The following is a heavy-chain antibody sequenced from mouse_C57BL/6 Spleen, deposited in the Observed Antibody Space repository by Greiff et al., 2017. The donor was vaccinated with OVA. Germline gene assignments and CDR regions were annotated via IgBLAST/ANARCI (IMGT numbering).Heavy chain of an antibody. Sequence: QVQLQPSGPELVKPGASVKISCKASGYAFSSSWMNWVKQRPGKGLEWIGRIYPGDGDTNYNGKFKGKATLTADKSSSTAYMQLSSLTSEDSAVYFCARDYYGSLYAKDYWGQGTSVTVSS. CDR1: GYAFSSSW. J-gene: IGHJ4*01. CDR3: ARDYYGSLYAKDY. D-gene: IGHD1-1*01. V-gene: IGHV1-82*01. CDR2: IYPGDGDT.